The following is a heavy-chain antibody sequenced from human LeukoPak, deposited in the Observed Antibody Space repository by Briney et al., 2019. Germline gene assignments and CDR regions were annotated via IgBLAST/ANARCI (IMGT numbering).Heavy chain of an antibody. Sequence: PSQTLSLTCAVSGGSISSGGYSWSWIRQPPGKGLEWIGYIYHSGSTYYNPSLKSRVTISVDRSKNQFSLKLSSVTAADTAVYYCAAYYYDSSGFWFDPRGQGTLVTVSS. D-gene: IGHD3-22*01. J-gene: IGHJ5*02. CDR2: IYHSGST. CDR3: AAYYYDSSGFWFDP. CDR1: GGSISSGGYS. V-gene: IGHV4-30-2*01.